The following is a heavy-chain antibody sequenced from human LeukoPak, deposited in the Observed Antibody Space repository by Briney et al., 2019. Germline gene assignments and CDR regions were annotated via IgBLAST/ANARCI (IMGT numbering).Heavy chain of an antibody. V-gene: IGHV3-74*01. J-gene: IGHJ4*02. D-gene: IGHD3-10*01. CDR2: INSDESST. CDR3: VRGEFGDLDY. Sequence: GGSLRLSCAASGFTFSRCWMHWVRQAPGKGLVWVSHINSDESSTSYADSVKGRFTISRDNAKNALYLQMSTLRAQDTAIYYCVRGEFGDLDYWGQGTLVSVSS. CDR1: GFTFSRCW.